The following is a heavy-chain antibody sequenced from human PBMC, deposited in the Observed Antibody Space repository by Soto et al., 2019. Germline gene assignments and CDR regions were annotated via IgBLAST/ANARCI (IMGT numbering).Heavy chain of an antibody. CDR3: ARDGSRGGYYYSLYYYGMDV. CDR2: ISAYNGNT. CDR1: GYTFTSYG. D-gene: IGHD3-22*01. J-gene: IGHJ6*02. V-gene: IGHV1-18*01. Sequence: ASVKVSCKASGYTFTSYGISWVRQAPGQGLEWMGWISAYNGNTNYAQKLQGRVTMTTDTSTSTAYMELRSLRSDDTAVYYCARDGSRGGYYYSLYYYGMDVWGQGTTVTVSS.